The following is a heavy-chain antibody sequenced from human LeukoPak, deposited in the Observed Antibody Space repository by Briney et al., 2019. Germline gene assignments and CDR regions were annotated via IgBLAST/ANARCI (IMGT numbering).Heavy chain of an antibody. Sequence: GGSLILSCAASGFTVSSNYMSWVRQAPGKGLEWVSVIYSGGSTYYADSVKGRFTISRDNSKNTLYLQMNSLRAEDTAVYYCAGYSGYDFSDYWGQGTLVTVSS. CDR3: AGYSGYDFSDY. CDR2: IYSGGST. CDR1: GFTVSSNY. D-gene: IGHD5-12*01. J-gene: IGHJ4*02. V-gene: IGHV3-53*01.